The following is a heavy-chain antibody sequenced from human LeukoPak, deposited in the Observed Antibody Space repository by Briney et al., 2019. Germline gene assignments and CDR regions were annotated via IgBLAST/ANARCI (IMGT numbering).Heavy chain of an antibody. CDR3: ARDYSNHGYLDY. Sequence: SGGSLRLSCAASGFTFSTYAMYWVRQAPGKGLQYVSGISSHGVTTLYACSVKDRFTISRDNSANTVYLQMGSLRAEDMAVYYCARDYSNHGYLDYWGQGPLVTVSS. CDR1: GFTFSTYA. J-gene: IGHJ4*02. V-gene: IGHV3-64*01. CDR2: ISSHGVTT. D-gene: IGHD4-11*01.